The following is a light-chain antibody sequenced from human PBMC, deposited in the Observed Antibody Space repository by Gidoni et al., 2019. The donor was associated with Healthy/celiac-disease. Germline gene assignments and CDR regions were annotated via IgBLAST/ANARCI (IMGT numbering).Light chain of an antibody. Sequence: DIQMTHSPSSLSASVGDRVTITRRARQRISSYLNWYQQKPGKAPKLLIYAASSLQSGVPSRFSGSRSATDFTLTISSLQPEDVATYYCQQSYSTPMYTFGQGTKLEIK. CDR1: QRISSY. CDR2: AAS. CDR3: QQSYSTPMYT. J-gene: IGKJ2*01. V-gene: IGKV1-39*01.